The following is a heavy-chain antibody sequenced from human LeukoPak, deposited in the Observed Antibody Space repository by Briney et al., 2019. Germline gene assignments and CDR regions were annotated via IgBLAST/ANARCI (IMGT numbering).Heavy chain of an antibody. D-gene: IGHD5-12*01. CDR3: VRDQYSGPEY. J-gene: IGHJ4*02. Sequence: GGSLRLSCAASGFTFSSYWMHWVRQAPGKGLVWVSRIKNDGSSTNYADSVKGRFTISRDNAKNMLYLQMNSLRVEGTAVYYCVRDQYSGPEYWGQGTLVTVSS. V-gene: IGHV3-74*01. CDR2: IKNDGSST. CDR1: GFTFSSYW.